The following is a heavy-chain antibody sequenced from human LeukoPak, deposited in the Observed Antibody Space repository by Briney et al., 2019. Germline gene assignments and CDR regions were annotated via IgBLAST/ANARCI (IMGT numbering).Heavy chain of an antibody. CDR2: LSSNGGST. D-gene: IGHD3-3*01. Sequence: PGGSLRLSCAASGFTFSSYAMHWVRQAPGKELEYVSALSSNGGSTYYANSVKGRFTISRDNSKNTLYLQMNSLRAEDTAVYYCAKTSAYFWSSYYYFDYWGQGTLVTVSS. CDR3: AKTSAYFWSSYYYFDY. J-gene: IGHJ4*02. CDR1: GFTFSSYA. V-gene: IGHV3-64*01.